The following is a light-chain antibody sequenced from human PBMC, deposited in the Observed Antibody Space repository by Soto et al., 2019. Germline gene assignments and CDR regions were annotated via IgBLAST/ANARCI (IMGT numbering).Light chain of an antibody. V-gene: IGKV1-39*01. CDR3: QQSYGIPRT. CDR2: AAS. Sequence: DIQMTQSPSSLSASVGDRVTITCRASQSVSTYFNWYQQKPGKAPNLLIYAASNLQSGVPSRFSGTGSGTDFTLTSSSLQPEDSATYYCQQSYGIPRTFGQGTKVEIK. CDR1: QSVSTY. J-gene: IGKJ1*01.